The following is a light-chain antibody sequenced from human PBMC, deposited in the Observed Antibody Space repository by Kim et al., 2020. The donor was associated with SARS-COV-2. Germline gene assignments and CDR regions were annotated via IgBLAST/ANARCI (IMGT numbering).Light chain of an antibody. CDR3: QLYGSSADT. CDR2: GAS. CDR1: QSVSSSY. Sequence: EIVLTQSPGTLSLSPGERATLSCRASQSVSSSYLAWYQQKPGQAPRLLIYGASSRATGIPDRFSGSGSGTDFTLTISRLEPEDFAIYYCQLYGSSADTFGQGTKVEIK. V-gene: IGKV3-20*01. J-gene: IGKJ1*01.